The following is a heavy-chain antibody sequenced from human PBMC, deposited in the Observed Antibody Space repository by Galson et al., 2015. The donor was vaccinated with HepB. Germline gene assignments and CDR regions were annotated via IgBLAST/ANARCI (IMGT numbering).Heavy chain of an antibody. CDR2: ISYDGSNK. Sequence: SLRLSCAASGFTFSSYAMHWVRQAPGKGLEWVAVISYDGSNKYYADSVKGRFTISRDNSKNTLYLQMNSLRAEDTAVYYCARTSIAARRLYYYYYGMDVWGQGTTVTVSS. J-gene: IGHJ6*02. D-gene: IGHD6-6*01. V-gene: IGHV3-30-3*01. CDR3: ARTSIAARRLYYYYYGMDV. CDR1: GFTFSSYA.